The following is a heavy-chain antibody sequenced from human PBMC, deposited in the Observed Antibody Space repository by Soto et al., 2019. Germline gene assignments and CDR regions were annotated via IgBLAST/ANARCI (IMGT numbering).Heavy chain of an antibody. Sequence: QVQLVQSGAEVKKPGASVRVSCKASGYTFTNYGISRVRQSPGHGLAWKGWINGYNGNTNYAQKVQGRVTMTTDTTTSTAYMELRSLRSDDTAVYYCARDVLVGAATPRWFDPWGQGTLVTVSS. CDR3: ARDVLVGAATPRWFDP. CDR2: INGYNGNT. J-gene: IGHJ5*02. CDR1: GYTFTNYG. V-gene: IGHV1-18*04. D-gene: IGHD2-15*01.